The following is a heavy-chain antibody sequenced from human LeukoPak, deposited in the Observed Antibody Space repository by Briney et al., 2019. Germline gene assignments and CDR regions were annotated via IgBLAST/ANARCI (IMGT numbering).Heavy chain of an antibody. V-gene: IGHV1-69*13. CDR2: ITPIFGTA. J-gene: IGHJ4*02. CDR1: GGAFSSYD. Sequence: VKVPCKTSGGAFSSYDISWLRQAPGQGLEWMGGITPIFGTANYAQKFQGRVTITAVESMTTAYMELSSLRSEDTAVYYCARGWLAETTVVTPYNYWGQGTLVTVSS. D-gene: IGHD4-23*01. CDR3: ARGWLAETTVVTPYNY.